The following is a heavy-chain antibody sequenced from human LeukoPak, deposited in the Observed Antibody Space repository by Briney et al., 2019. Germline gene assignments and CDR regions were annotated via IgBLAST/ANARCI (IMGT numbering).Heavy chain of an antibody. J-gene: IGHJ5*02. CDR2: IYYSGST. CDR3: ARAGRYCSGGSCPNWFDP. V-gene: IGHV4-59*01. Sequence: PSETLSLTCTVSGGSISSYYWSWIRQPPGKGLEWIGYIYYSGSTNYSPSLKSRVTISVDTSKNQFSLKLSSVTAADTAVYYCARAGRYCSGGSCPNWFDPWGQGTLVTVSS. CDR1: GGSISSYY. D-gene: IGHD2-15*01.